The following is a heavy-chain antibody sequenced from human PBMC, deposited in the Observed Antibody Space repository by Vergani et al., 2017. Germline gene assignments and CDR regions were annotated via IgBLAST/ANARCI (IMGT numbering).Heavy chain of an antibody. Sequence: QVQLVQSGAEVKKPGASVKVSCKVSGYTLTELSMHWVRPAPGQGLEWMGGFDPEDGETIYAQKFQGRVTMTEDTSTDTAYMELSSLRSEDTAVYYCATDSPHYDYVWGSYRPTFDYWGQGTLVTVSS. J-gene: IGHJ4*02. D-gene: IGHD3-16*02. CDR3: ATDSPHYDYVWGSYRPTFDY. CDR2: FDPEDGET. V-gene: IGHV1-24*01. CDR1: GYTLTELS.